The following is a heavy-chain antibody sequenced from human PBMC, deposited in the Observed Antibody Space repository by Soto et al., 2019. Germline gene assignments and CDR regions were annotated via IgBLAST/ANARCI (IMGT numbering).Heavy chain of an antibody. J-gene: IGHJ1*01. CDR1: GYTLISYG. Sequence: GASVKVSCKASGYTLISYGISWVRQAPGQGLEWMGWISAYSGNTNYAQNLQGRVTMTTDTSTSTAYMELNSLRAEDTAVYYCARGTYGSGNFLEYFGRWGQGTLVTVSS. CDR2: ISAYSGNT. V-gene: IGHV1-18*04. D-gene: IGHD3-10*01. CDR3: ARGTYGSGNFLEYFGR.